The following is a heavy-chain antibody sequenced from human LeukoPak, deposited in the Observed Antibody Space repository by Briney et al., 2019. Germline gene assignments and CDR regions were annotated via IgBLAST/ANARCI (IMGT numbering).Heavy chain of an antibody. J-gene: IGHJ4*02. CDR2: ISGSGGST. D-gene: IGHD3-22*01. CDR1: GFTFSSYA. V-gene: IGHV3-23*01. CDR3: AKDRPNYYDTSGHYYRRNGDC. Sequence: PGGSLRLSCAASGFTFSSYAMSWVRQAPGKGLEWVSAISGSGGSTYYADSVKGRFTIFRDNSENTLHLQMNSLGVEDTAVYYCAKDRPNYYDTSGHYYRRNGDCWGQGTLVTVSS.